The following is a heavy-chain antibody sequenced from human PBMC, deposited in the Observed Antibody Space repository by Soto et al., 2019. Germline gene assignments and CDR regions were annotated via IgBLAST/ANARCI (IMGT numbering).Heavy chain of an antibody. CDR1: GYTFTSYD. CDR3: ARGFLRSDAFDI. D-gene: IGHD4-17*01. V-gene: IGHV1-8*01. Sequence: ASVKVSCKASGYTFTSYDINWVRQATGQGLEWMGWMDPNSGNTGYAQKFQGRVAMTRYTSISTAYMELSRLRSDDTAVYYCARGFLRSDAFDIWGQGTMVTVSS. CDR2: MDPNSGNT. J-gene: IGHJ3*02.